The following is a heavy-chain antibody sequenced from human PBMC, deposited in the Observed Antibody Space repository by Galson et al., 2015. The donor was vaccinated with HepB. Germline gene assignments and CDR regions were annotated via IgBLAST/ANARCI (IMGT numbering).Heavy chain of an antibody. V-gene: IGHV3-72*01. D-gene: IGHD6-19*01. CDR2: TRNKANSYTT. CDR3: ASQVGGWYGY. Sequence: SLRLSCAASGFTFSDHYMDWVRQASGKGLEWVGRTRNKANSYTTEYAASVKGRFTISRDDSKNSLYLQMNSLKTEDTAVYYCASQVGGWYGYWGQGTLVTVSS. CDR1: GFTFSDHY. J-gene: IGHJ4*02.